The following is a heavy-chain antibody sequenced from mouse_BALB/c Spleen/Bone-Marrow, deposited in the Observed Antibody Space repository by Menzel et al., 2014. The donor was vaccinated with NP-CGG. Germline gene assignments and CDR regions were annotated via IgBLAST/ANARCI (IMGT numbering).Heavy chain of an antibody. V-gene: IGHV14-3*02. CDR3: ARSPGKVNY. CDR1: GFNIKDSY. J-gene: IGHJ3*01. CDR2: IDPANGNT. Sequence: EVMLVESGAELVKPGASVKLSCTASGFNIKDSYIHWVKRRPEQGLEWIGRIDPANGNTNYDPKFQGKATITADTSSNTAYLHLNSLTSEDTAVYYCARSPGKVNYWGQGTLVTVSA. D-gene: IGHD1-3*01.